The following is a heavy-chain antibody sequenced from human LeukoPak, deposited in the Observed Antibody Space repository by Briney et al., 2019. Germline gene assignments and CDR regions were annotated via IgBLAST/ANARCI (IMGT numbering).Heavy chain of an antibody. CDR3: ARDRGDYGDSFDAFDI. Sequence: GGSLRLSCAASGFTFSSCGMHWVRQAPGKGLEWGAVIWYDGSNKYYADSVKGRFTISRDNSKNTLYLQMNSLRAEDTAVYYCARDRGDYGDSFDAFDIWGQGTMVTFSS. D-gene: IGHD4-17*01. CDR2: IWYDGSNK. J-gene: IGHJ3*02. CDR1: GFTFSSCG. V-gene: IGHV3-33*01.